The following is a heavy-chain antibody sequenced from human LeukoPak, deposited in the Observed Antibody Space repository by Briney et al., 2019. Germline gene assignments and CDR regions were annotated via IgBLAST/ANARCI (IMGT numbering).Heavy chain of an antibody. J-gene: IGHJ6*03. Sequence: PGGSLRLSCAASGFTFSSYGMHWVRQAPGKGLEWVAFIRYDGSNRYYADSVKGRFTISRDNSKNTLYLQMNSLRAEDTAVYYCAREGIQLWNPPRYYYMDVWGKGTTVTVSS. CDR1: GFTFSSYG. CDR3: AREGIQLWNPPRYYYMDV. D-gene: IGHD5-18*01. CDR2: IRYDGSNR. V-gene: IGHV3-30*02.